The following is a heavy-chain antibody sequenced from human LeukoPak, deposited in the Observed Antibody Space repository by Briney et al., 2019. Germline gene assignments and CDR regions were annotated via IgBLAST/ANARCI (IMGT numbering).Heavy chain of an antibody. CDR3: ARSFSARTFFDY. J-gene: IGHJ4*02. CDR2: IYYSGST. Sequence: SETLSLTCTVSRGSISTYYWSWIRQPPGKGLEWIGFIYYSGSTNYNPSLKSRVTISVDTSKNQFSLKLSSVTASDTAVYYCARSFSARTFFDYWGQGTLVTVSS. D-gene: IGHD1-14*01. V-gene: IGHV4-59*01. CDR1: RGSISTYY.